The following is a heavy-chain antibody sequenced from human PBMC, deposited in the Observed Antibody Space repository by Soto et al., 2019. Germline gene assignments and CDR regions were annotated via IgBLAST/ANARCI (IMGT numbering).Heavy chain of an antibody. CDR2: IYYSGST. CDR1: GGSISSYY. Sequence: QVQLQESGPGLVKLSETLSHTCTVSGGSISSYYWSWIRQPPGKGLEWSGYIYYSGSTNYNPSLKSRVTISVDTSKNQFSLKLSSVTAADTAVYYCARTTVADAFDIWGQGTMVTVSS. CDR3: ARTTVADAFDI. V-gene: IGHV4-59*01. D-gene: IGHD4-17*01. J-gene: IGHJ3*02.